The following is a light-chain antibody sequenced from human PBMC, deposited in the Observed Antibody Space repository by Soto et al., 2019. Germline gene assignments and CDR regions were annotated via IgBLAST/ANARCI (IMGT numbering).Light chain of an antibody. CDR1: QSVSSSY. CDR2: GAS. Sequence: ELGLPQSPGTLSVSPGQSAARSGRASQSVSSSYLAWYQQKPGQAPRLLIYGASSRATGIPDRFSGSGSGTDFTLTISRLEPEDFAVYYCQQYVSSPWAFGQGTKVDIK. V-gene: IGKV3-20*01. J-gene: IGKJ1*01. CDR3: QQYVSSPWA.